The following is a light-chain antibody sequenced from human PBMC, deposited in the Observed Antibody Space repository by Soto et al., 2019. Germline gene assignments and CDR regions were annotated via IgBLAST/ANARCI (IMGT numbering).Light chain of an antibody. J-gene: IGLJ3*02. V-gene: IGLV2-14*01. Sequence: QSALTQPASVSGSAGQSITISCSGTMRDVGAYNLVSWYQQHPGTAPKLIIYEVRNRPSGISSRFSCSRSGNTASLTISGLKPEDEDDYYSSAYTARSTLVFGGGTKVTVL. CDR1: MRDVGAYNL. CDR3: SAYTARSTLV. CDR2: EVR.